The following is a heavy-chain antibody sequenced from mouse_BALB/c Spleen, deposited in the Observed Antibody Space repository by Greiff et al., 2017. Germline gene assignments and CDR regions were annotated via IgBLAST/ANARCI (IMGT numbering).Heavy chain of an antibody. CDR3: ARGGGYYGSSYWYFDV. CDR1: GFTFTDYY. Sequence: EVKLMESGGGLVQPGGSLRLSCATSGFTFTDYYMSWVRQPPGKALEWLGFIRNKANGYTTEYSASVKGRFTISRDNSQSILYLQMNTLRAEDSATYYCARGGGYYGSSYWYFDVWGAGTTVTVSA. D-gene: IGHD1-1*01. CDR2: IRNKANGYTT. V-gene: IGHV7-3*02. J-gene: IGHJ1*01.